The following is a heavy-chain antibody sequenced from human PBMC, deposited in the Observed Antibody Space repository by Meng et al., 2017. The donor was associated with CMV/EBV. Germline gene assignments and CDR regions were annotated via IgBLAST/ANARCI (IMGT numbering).Heavy chain of an antibody. J-gene: IGHJ4*02. CDR3: ASWGGVVPADY. V-gene: IGHV3-74*01. CDR2: INSDGSST. CDR1: GFTFSSYW. D-gene: IGHD2-2*01. Sequence: GESLKISCAASGFTFSSYWMHWVRQAPGKGLVWVSRINSDGSSTSYADSVKGRFTISRDNAKNSLYLQMNSLRAEDTAVYYCASWGGVVPADYWGQGTLVTVSS.